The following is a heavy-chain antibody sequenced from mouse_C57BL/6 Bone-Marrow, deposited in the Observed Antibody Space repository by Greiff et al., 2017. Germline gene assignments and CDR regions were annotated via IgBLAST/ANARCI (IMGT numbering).Heavy chain of an antibody. Sequence: VQLQQPGAELVMPGASVKLSCKASGYTFTSYWMHWVKQRPGQGLEWIGEIDPSDSYTNYNQKFKGKSTLTVDKSSSTAYMQLSSLTSEDSAVYYCARWNWDFDDWGQGTTLAVST. D-gene: IGHD4-1*01. V-gene: IGHV1-69*01. CDR2: IDPSDSYT. J-gene: IGHJ2*01. CDR3: ARWNWDFDD. CDR1: GYTFTSYW.